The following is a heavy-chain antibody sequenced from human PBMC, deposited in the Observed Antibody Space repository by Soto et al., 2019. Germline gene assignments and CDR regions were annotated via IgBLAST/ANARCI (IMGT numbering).Heavy chain of an antibody. J-gene: IGHJ6*02. V-gene: IGHV3-33*01. Sequence: QVPLVESGGGVVQPGRSLRLSCAASGFTFSSYGMHWVRQAPGKGLEWVAVIWYDGSNKYYADSVKGRFTISRDNSKNTLYLQMNSLRAEDTAVYYCARDQGWELDYYYYGMDVWGQGTTVTVSS. CDR2: IWYDGSNK. CDR3: ARDQGWELDYYYYGMDV. D-gene: IGHD1-26*01. CDR1: GFTFSSYG.